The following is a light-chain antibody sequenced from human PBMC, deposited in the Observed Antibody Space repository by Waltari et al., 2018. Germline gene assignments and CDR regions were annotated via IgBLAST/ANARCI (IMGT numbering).Light chain of an antibody. J-gene: IGKJ1*01. V-gene: IGKV1-9*01. Sequence: DIQLTQSPSFLSASVGDRVTITCRASQGISNYLAWYQQKPGKAPQVLIYAASTLRSGVPERFSGSGSGTEFTLTSSSLQPEDFATYYGQQTYFSPRPFGQGTKVDVK. CDR3: QQTYFSPRP. CDR2: AAS. CDR1: QGISNY.